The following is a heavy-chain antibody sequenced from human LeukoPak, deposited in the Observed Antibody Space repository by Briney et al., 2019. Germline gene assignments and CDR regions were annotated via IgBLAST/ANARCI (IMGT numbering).Heavy chain of an antibody. J-gene: IGHJ6*02. D-gene: IGHD3-10*01. V-gene: IGHV1-24*01. CDR2: FDPEDGET. CDR3: ATLRPRYYGSGSYYKYYYYGMDV. Sequence: ASVKVSCKVSGYTLTELSMHWVRQAPGKGLEWMGGFDPEDGETIYAQKFQGRVTMTEDTSTDTAYMELSSLRSEDTAVYYCATLRPRYYGSGSYYKYYYYGMDVWGQGTTVTVSS. CDR1: GYTLTELS.